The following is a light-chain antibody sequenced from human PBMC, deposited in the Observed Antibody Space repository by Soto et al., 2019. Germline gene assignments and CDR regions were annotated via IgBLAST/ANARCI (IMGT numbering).Light chain of an antibody. CDR3: SSYTSSSTLYVV. V-gene: IGLV2-14*03. Sequence: QSALTQPASVSGSPGQSITISCTGTSSDVGGYNYVSWYQHHPGKAPKLMIYDVSNRPSGVSNRFSGSKSGNTASLTISGLQAEDEADYYCSSYTSSSTLYVVFGGGTKLPVL. CDR1: SSDVGGYNY. J-gene: IGLJ2*01. CDR2: DVS.